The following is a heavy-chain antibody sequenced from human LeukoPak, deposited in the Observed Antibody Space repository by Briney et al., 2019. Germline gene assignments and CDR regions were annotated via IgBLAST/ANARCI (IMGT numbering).Heavy chain of an antibody. J-gene: IGHJ4*02. CDR1: GYTFTNYG. CDR2: MNPNSGNT. Sequence: ASVKVSCKASGYTFTNYGITWVRQAPGQGLEWMGWMNPNSGNTGYAQKFQGRVTMTRNTSISTAYMELSSLRSEDTAVYYCARGLAAYDFDYWGQGTLVTVSS. CDR3: ARGLAAYDFDY. V-gene: IGHV1-8*02. D-gene: IGHD3-16*01.